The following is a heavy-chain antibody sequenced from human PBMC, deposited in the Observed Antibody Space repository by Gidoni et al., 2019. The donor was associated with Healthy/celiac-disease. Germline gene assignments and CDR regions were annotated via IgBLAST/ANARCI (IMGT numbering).Heavy chain of an antibody. CDR3: TSSAGYSSSWGPFYYYYMDV. Sequence: VPLVESGEVLVQPGVSLKLTCAPSRFPFPCSTMHSVRQASGKGLEWVGRIRSKANSYATAYAASVKGRFTISRDDSKNTAYLQMNSLKTEDTAVYYCTSSAGYSSSWGPFYYYYMDVWGKGTTVTVSS. V-gene: IGHV3-73*02. CDR1: RFPFPCST. J-gene: IGHJ6*03. D-gene: IGHD6-13*01. CDR2: IRSKANSYAT.